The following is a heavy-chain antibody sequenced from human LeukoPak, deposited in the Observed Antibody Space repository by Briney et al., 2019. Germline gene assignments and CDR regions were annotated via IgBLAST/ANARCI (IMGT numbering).Heavy chain of an antibody. Sequence: ASVKVSCKASGYTFTGYYMHWVRQAPGQGLEWMGWINPNSGGTNYAQKFQGRVTMTRDTSISTAYMELSRLRSDDTAVYYCARSHPTVVVVAASYYYGMDVWGQGTTVTVSS. CDR2: INPNSGGT. CDR1: GYTFTGYY. CDR3: ARSHPTVVVVAASYYYGMDV. J-gene: IGHJ6*02. D-gene: IGHD2-15*01. V-gene: IGHV1-2*02.